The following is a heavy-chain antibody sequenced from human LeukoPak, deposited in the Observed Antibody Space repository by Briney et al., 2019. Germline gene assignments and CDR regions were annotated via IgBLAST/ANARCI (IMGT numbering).Heavy chain of an antibody. V-gene: IGHV3-23*01. D-gene: IGHD3-22*01. J-gene: IGHJ4*02. Sequence: GGSLRLSCAASGFTFSSYAMSWVRQAPGKGLEWVSAISGSGGSTYYADSVKGRFTISRDNSKNTLYLQMNSLRAEDTAVYYCARLTNYYDSSGLPFDYWGQGTLVTVSS. CDR2: ISGSGGST. CDR3: ARLTNYYDSSGLPFDY. CDR1: GFTFSSYA.